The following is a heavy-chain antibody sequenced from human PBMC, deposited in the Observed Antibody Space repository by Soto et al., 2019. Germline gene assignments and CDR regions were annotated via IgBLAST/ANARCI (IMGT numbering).Heavy chain of an antibody. D-gene: IGHD3-22*01. CDR2: IRIKAYGGTT. CDR3: TRDPEPYYYDSSGPPQPFPNYYYYGMDV. J-gene: IGHJ6*02. Sequence: GGSLRLSCTASGFTFGDYAMSWVRQAPGKGLEWVGFIRIKAYGGTTEYAASVKGRFTISRDDSKSIAYLQMNSLKTEDTAVYYCTRDPEPYYYDSSGPPQPFPNYYYYGMDVWGQGTTVTVSS. CDR1: GFTFGDYA. V-gene: IGHV3-49*04.